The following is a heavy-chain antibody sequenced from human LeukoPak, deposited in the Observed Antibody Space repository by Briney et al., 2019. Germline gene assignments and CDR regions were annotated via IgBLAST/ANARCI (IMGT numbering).Heavy chain of an antibody. CDR1: GGSFSGYY. CDR2: INHSEST. J-gene: IGHJ5*02. V-gene: IGHV4-34*01. D-gene: IGHD3-10*01. Sequence: PSETLSLTCAVYGGSFSGYYWNWIRQPPGEGLEWIGEINHSESTNYNPSLKSRVSISVDTSKNQFSLKLSSVTAADTAVYYCARNFYYGSGTYYRPAWFDPWGQGTLVTVSS. CDR3: ARNFYYGSGTYYRPAWFDP.